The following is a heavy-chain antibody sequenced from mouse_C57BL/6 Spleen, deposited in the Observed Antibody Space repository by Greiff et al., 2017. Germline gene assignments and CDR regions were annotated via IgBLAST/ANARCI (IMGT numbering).Heavy chain of an antibody. Sequence: VQGVESGPGLVAPSQSLSITCTVSGFSLTSYAISWVRQPPGKGLEWLGVIWTGGGTNYNSALNSRLSISKDNSKSQVFLKMNSLQTDDTARYYCATWGYYGYWYFEVWGTGTTVTVSS. J-gene: IGHJ1*03. CDR3: ATWGYYGYWYFEV. CDR1: GFSLTSYA. CDR2: IWTGGGT. D-gene: IGHD2-1*01. V-gene: IGHV2-9-1*01.